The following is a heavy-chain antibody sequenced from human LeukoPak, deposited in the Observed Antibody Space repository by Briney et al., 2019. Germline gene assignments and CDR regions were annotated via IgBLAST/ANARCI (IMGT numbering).Heavy chain of an antibody. CDR1: GGSISNYY. CDR2: IYYSGST. CDR3: ARDRLAYSSSWYPDAFDI. J-gene: IGHJ3*02. Sequence: SETLSLTCTVSGGSISNYYWSWIRQPPGKGLEWIGYIYYSGSTNYNPSLESRVTISVDTSKNQFSLKLTSVTAADTAVYYCARDRLAYSSSWYPDAFDIWGQGTMVTVSS. V-gene: IGHV4-59*01. D-gene: IGHD6-13*01.